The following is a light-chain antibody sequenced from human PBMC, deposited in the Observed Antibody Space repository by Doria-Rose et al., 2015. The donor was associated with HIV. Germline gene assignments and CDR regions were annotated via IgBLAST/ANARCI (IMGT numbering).Light chain of an antibody. CDR3: HQCGTXWT. Sequence: TQSPGTLSLSPGERATLSCKASQSFSSTYLAWYQQKPGQAPSLLIYDGSTRATGIPDRFSASGSGTDFTLTINRLEPEXXAXYXCHQCGTXWTFGQGXKXEI. J-gene: IGKJ1*01. V-gene: IGKV3-20*01. CDR2: DGS. CDR1: QSFSSTY.